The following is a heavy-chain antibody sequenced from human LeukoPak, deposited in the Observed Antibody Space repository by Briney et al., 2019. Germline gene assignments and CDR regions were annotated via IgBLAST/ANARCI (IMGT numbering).Heavy chain of an antibody. CDR1: GFIFSSRW. J-gene: IGHJ5*02. D-gene: IGHD3/OR15-3a*01. CDR3: VRGTGFILDP. V-gene: IGHV3-7*01. CDR2: INKDGSAK. Sequence: GGSLRLSCAASGFIFSSRWMHWVRQSPGKGLEWVANINKDGSAKYYVDSVKGRFTISRDNAKNSVYLQMNSLRLEDTALYYCVRGTGFILDPWGPGTLVSVSS.